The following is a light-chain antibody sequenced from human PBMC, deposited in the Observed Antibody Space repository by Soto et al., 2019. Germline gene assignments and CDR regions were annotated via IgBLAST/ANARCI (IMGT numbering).Light chain of an antibody. J-gene: IGKJ5*01. CDR3: QQHSNSPIT. CDR1: QSVSSN. Sequence: IVITQSPATLSVSPGERATLSCRASQSVSSNLAWYQQKPGQAPRLLIYGASTRATGIPARFSGSGSGTEFTLTISSLQSEDFAVYYCQQHSNSPITFGQGTRLEIK. CDR2: GAS. V-gene: IGKV3-15*01.